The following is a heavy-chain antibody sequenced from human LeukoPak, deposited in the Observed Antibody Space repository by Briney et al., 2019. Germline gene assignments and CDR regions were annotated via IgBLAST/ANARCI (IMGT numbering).Heavy chain of an antibody. CDR3: ARGAATGFDY. CDR2: IYHSGST. D-gene: IGHD1-26*01. CDR1: GYSISSGYY. J-gene: IGHJ4*02. Sequence: PSETLSLTCTVSGYSISSGYYWGWIRQPPGKGLEWIGSIYHSGSTYYNPSLKSRVTISVDTSKNQFSLKLSSVTAADTAVYYCARGAATGFDYWGQGTLVTVSS. V-gene: IGHV4-38-2*02.